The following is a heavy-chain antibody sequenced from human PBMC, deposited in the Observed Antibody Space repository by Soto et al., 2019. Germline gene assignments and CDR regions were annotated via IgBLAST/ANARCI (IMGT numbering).Heavy chain of an antibody. CDR2: IYPRDSDT. CDR3: ARLHRGYSSDY. J-gene: IGHJ4*02. V-gene: IGHV5-51*01. CDR1: GYSFTTFW. Sequence: GESLKISCKASGYSFTTFWIGWVRQLPGKGLELMGIIYPRDSDTTYSPSFQGQVTISADNSISTAYLQWSSLKASDTAMYYCARLHRGYSSDYWGQGTLVTVSS. D-gene: IGHD2-15*01.